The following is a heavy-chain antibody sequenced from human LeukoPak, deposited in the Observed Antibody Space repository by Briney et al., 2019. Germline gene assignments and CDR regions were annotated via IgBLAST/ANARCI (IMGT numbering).Heavy chain of an antibody. CDR1: GYTFTSYG. V-gene: IGHV1-18*01. J-gene: IGHJ4*02. Sequence: ASVKVSCKASGYTFTSYGISWVRQAPGQGLEWMGWISVYNGNTNYAQKLQGRVTMTTDTSTSTAYMELRSLRSDDTAVYYCARGCRSYYGSGSCLSYWGQGTLVTVSS. CDR2: ISVYNGNT. D-gene: IGHD3-10*01. CDR3: ARGCRSYYGSGSCLSY.